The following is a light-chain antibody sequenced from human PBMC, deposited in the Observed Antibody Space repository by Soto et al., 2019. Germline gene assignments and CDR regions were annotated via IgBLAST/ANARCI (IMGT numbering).Light chain of an antibody. Sequence: DIQLTQSPSFLSASVVDRVTITCRSSQGISTYLALYQQKLGKAPKLLIYDASTLQSGVPSRFSGSRSGTEFTLTISSLQSEDFAVYYCQQYNNWPRTFGQGTKVDIK. CDR2: DAS. CDR1: QGISTY. CDR3: QQYNNWPRT. V-gene: IGKV1-9*01. J-gene: IGKJ1*01.